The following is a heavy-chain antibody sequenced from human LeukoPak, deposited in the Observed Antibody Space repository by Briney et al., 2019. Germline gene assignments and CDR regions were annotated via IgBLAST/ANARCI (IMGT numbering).Heavy chain of an antibody. CDR2: IYYSGST. Sequence: SETLSLTCTVSGGPISSSSYYWGWIRQPPGKGLEWIGSIYYSGSTYYNPSLKSRVTISVDTSKNQFSLKLSSVTAADTAVYYCARHLVAPEPYYFDYWGQGTLVTVSS. D-gene: IGHD1-14*01. J-gene: IGHJ4*02. CDR3: ARHLVAPEPYYFDY. V-gene: IGHV4-39*01. CDR1: GGPISSSSYY.